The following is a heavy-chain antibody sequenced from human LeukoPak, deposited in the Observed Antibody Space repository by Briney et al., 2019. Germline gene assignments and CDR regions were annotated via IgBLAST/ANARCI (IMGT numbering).Heavy chain of an antibody. CDR2: ISYDGSNK. V-gene: IGHV3-30*03. Sequence: LSLTCTVSGYSISSGYYWGWIRQPPGKGLEWVAVISYDGSNKYYADSVKGRFTISRDNSKNTLYLQMNSLRAEDTAVYYCARSGSGSYYNGRSFYFDYWGQGTLVTVSS. D-gene: IGHD3-10*01. J-gene: IGHJ4*02. CDR3: ARSGSGSYYNGRSFYFDY. CDR1: GYSISSGY.